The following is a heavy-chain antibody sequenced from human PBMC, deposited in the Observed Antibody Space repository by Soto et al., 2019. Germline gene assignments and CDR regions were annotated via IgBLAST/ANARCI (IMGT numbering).Heavy chain of an antibody. J-gene: IGHJ4*02. Sequence: SETLSLTCTVSGGSMRNYFWNWIRQPPGQDLQWIAYVHFGGTTNYNPSLKSRITIFVDTSRRQFSLKLTSVTAADTAVYYCARSDYGEFDYWGQGSLVTVSS. V-gene: IGHV4-4*08. CDR1: GGSMRNYF. CDR2: VHFGGTT. CDR3: ARSDYGEFDY. D-gene: IGHD4-17*01.